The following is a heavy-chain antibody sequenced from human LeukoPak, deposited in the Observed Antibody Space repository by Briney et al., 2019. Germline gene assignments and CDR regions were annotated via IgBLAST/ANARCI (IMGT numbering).Heavy chain of an antibody. CDR3: ARVDVAART. CDR1: GFTFSSDW. J-gene: IGHJ5*02. V-gene: IGHV3-74*01. D-gene: IGHD6-13*01. Sequence: PGGSLRLSCAASGFTFSSDWMHWVRQAAGKGLVWVSRINNDGSTTAYADSVKGRFTISRDNAKNSLYLQMNSLRAEDTAVYYCARVDVAARTWGQGTLVTVSS. CDR2: INNDGSTT.